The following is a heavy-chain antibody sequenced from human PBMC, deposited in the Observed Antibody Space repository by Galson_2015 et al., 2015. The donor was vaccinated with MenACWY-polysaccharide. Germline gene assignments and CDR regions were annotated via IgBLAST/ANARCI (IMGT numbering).Heavy chain of an antibody. D-gene: IGHD6-19*01. Sequence: TLSLTCAVSGGSISSGGYSWSWIRQPPGKGLEWIGYIYHSGSTNYNPSLKSRVTISVDTSMNQFSLKLSSVTAADTAVYYCATSHAVAGNGYWGQGTLVTVSS. J-gene: IGHJ4*02. CDR2: IYHSGST. CDR1: GGSISSGGYS. CDR3: ATSHAVAGNGY. V-gene: IGHV4-30-2*01.